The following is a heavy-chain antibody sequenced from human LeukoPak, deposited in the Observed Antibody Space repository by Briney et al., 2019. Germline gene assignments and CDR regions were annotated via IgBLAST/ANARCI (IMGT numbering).Heavy chain of an antibody. Sequence: GESLKISYKGSGYSITSYRIGWGREMPGKGLEWRGIIYPGDSDSRYSPSFQGQVTISADKSISTASLQWSSLKASDTAMYYCARHNGDYGYFDYWGQGTLVTVSS. CDR2: IYPGDSDS. CDR3: ARHNGDYGYFDY. J-gene: IGHJ4*02. CDR1: GYSITSYR. V-gene: IGHV5-51*01. D-gene: IGHD4-17*01.